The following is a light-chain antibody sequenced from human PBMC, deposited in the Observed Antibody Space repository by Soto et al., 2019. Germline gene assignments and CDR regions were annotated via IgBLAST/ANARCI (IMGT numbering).Light chain of an antibody. V-gene: IGLV2-14*01. CDR2: EVS. CDR1: NSDVGRYNY. Sequence: QSALAQPASVSGSPGQSITISCTVTNSDVGRYNYVSWYQQQPGKAPKLMIYEVSNRPSGVSNRFSGSKSGNTASLTISGLQAEDEADYYCSSYTTSSTAYVFGIGTKVTVL. J-gene: IGLJ1*01. CDR3: SSYTTSSTAYV.